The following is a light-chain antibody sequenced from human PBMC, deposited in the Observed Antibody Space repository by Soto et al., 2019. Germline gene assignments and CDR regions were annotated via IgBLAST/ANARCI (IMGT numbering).Light chain of an antibody. CDR2: GAS. Sequence: EIVLTQSPGTLSLSPGERATLSCRANQSVTSNYLAWYQQKPGQAPRLLIYGASSRATGIPDRFSGSGSGTDFTLTIDRLEHEDFAVYYCQQYGSSPRTFGQGTKVEIK. CDR1: QSVTSNY. CDR3: QQYGSSPRT. V-gene: IGKV3-20*01. J-gene: IGKJ1*01.